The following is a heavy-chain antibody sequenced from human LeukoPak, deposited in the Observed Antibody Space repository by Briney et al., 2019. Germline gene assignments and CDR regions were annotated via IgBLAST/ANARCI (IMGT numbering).Heavy chain of an antibody. J-gene: IGHJ6*02. D-gene: IGHD2-8*01. CDR2: ISYDGSNK. Sequence: GGSLRLSCAASGFTFSSYGMHWVRQAPGKGLEWVAVISYDGSNKYYADSVKGRFTISRDNSKNTLYLQMNSLRAEYTAVYYCAKDLGYCTNGVCQYYYYGMDVWGQGTTVTVSS. CDR1: GFTFSSYG. CDR3: AKDLGYCTNGVCQYYYYGMDV. V-gene: IGHV3-30*18.